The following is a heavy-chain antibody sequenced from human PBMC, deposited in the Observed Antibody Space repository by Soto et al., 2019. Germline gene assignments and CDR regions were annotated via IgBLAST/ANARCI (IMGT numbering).Heavy chain of an antibody. CDR3: TRAERFPRSGFEP. CDR1: GGSFRNYY. D-gene: IGHD3-10*01. Sequence: SETLSLTCGVYGGSFRNYYWIMVRQPPGKGLECIGEVNQSGEATYNPSVQSRLTISVDTSNIQVAVKMTSVTDADRAMCFCTRAERFPRSGFEPWGQGTQVNVGS. J-gene: IGHJ5*02. V-gene: IGHV4-34*01. CDR2: VNQSGEA.